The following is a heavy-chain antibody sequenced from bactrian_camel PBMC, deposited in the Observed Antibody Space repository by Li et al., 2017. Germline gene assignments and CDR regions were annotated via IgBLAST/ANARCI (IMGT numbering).Heavy chain of an antibody. CDR3: NSLYDCYEGPQP. D-gene: IGHD3*01. J-gene: IGHJ6*01. V-gene: IGHV3S53*01. CDR2: IVSDGRT. CDR1: GYLFSTCV. Sequence: QVQLVESGGGSVQAGGSLKLSCAASGYLFSTCVMGWYRQVPRKERELVSTIVSDGRTYYADSVKGRFTISRDNAKNTVYLQMGSLRPENTAMYYCNSLYDCYEGPQPWGQGTQVTVS.